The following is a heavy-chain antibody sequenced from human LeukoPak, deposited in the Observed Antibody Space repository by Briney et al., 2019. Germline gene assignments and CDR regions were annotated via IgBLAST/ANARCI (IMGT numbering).Heavy chain of an antibody. CDR3: ARGEISVSTITY. CDR2: IRGDGSLT. J-gene: IGHJ4*02. Sequence: GGSLRLSCAASGFTFSTFWMYWVRQAPGKGLVWVSRIRGDGSLTNYADSVKGRFTISRDNAKNTLYLQMNSLGPEDTGVYYCARGEISVSTITYWGQGTLVTVSS. V-gene: IGHV3-74*01. CDR1: GFTFSTFW. D-gene: IGHD5/OR15-5a*01.